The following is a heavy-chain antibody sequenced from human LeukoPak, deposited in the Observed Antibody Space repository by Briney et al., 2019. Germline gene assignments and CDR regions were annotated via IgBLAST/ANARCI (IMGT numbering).Heavy chain of an antibody. V-gene: IGHV4-31*03. CDR1: GGSISIGGYY. D-gene: IGHD5-18*01. J-gene: IGHJ4*02. CDR3: ARAVGYSYGFGY. Sequence: SQTLSLTCTVSGGSISIGGYYWSWIRQHPGRGLEWIGYIYYSGITYYNPSLKSRVTISVDTSKNQFSLKLSSVTAADTAVYYCARAVGYSYGFGYWGQGTLVTVSS. CDR2: IYYSGIT.